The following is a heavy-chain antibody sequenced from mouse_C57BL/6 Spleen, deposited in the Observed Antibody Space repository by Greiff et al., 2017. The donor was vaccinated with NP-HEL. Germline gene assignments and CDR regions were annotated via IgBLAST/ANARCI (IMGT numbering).Heavy chain of an antibody. CDR1: GYTFTSYW. V-gene: IGHV1-74*01. D-gene: IGHD2-3*01. CDR2: IHPSDSDT. Sequence: QVQLQQSGAELVKPGASVKVSCKASGYTFTSYWMHWVKQRPGQGLEWIGRIHPSDSDTNYNQQFKGKATLTVDKSSSTAYMQHSSLTSEDAAVYYCAMDGYHVGFDYWGQGTTHTVSS. J-gene: IGHJ2*01. CDR3: AMDGYHVGFDY.